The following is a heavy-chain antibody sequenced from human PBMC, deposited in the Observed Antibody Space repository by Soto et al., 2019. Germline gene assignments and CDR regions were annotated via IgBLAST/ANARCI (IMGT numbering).Heavy chain of an antibody. CDR2: IYYSGST. V-gene: IGHV4-59*01. Sequence: PSETLSLTCTVSGGSISSYYWSWILQPPGKGLEWIGYIYYSGSTNYNPSLKSRVTISVDTSKNQFSLKLSSVTAADTAVYYCARMRYYYDSSAGSRYFQHWGQGTLVTVSS. D-gene: IGHD3-22*01. J-gene: IGHJ1*01. CDR1: GGSISSYY. CDR3: ARMRYYYDSSAGSRYFQH.